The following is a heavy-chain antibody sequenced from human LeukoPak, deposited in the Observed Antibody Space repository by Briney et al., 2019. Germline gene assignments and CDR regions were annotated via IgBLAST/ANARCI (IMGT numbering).Heavy chain of an antibody. V-gene: IGHV4-31*03. CDR3: ASFVKPSRLDRFDP. CDR1: GGSISSGGYY. Sequence: TLSLTCTVSGGSISSGGYYWSWIRQHPGKGLEWIGYIYYSGSTYYNPSLKSRVTISVDTSKNQFSLKLSSVTAADTAVYYCASFVKPSRLDRFDPWGQGTLVTVSS. J-gene: IGHJ5*02. CDR2: IYYSGST. D-gene: IGHD3-16*02.